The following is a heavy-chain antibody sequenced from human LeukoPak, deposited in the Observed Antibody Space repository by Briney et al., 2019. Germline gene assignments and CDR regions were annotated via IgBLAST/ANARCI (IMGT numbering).Heavy chain of an antibody. D-gene: IGHD7-27*01. V-gene: IGHV3-30*18. CDR3: ANLGDY. J-gene: IGHJ4*02. CDR1: GFTFSSYG. Sequence: GGSLRLSCAASGFTFSSYGMHWVRQAPGKGLEWVAVISYDGSNKYYADSVKGRFTISRDNSKNTLYLQMNSLRAEDTAVYYCANLGDYWGQGTLVTVSS. CDR2: ISYDGSNK.